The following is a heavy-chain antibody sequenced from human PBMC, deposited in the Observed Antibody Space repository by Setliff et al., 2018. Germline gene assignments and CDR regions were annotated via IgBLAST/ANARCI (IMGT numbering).Heavy chain of an antibody. J-gene: IGHJ2*01. V-gene: IGHV4-39*07. CDR3: ASLGITTSMDWYVDL. CDR1: GGSISSSSYY. CDR2: INYSGST. Sequence: PSETLSLTCTVSGGSISSSSYYWGWIRQPPGKGLEWIGNINYSGSTYYNPSLKSRVTISIDTSKNQFSLKLSSVTAADTAVYSFASLGITTSMDWYVDLWGRGTLVT. D-gene: IGHD4-4*01.